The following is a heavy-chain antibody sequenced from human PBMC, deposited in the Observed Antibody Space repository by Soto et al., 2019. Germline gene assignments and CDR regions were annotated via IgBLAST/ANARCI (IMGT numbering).Heavy chain of an antibody. CDR2: ISPMFGAA. J-gene: IGHJ4*02. V-gene: IGHV1-69*19. Sequence: QVHLVQSGAEMKKPGSSVKVSCQSSGCTFNTYAMNWVRQAPGQGPEWMGDISPMFGAANYAPKFQGRVTITADESTGTSYMQLSSLTAEDTALYFCAREVQVHTPAFVYWGQGTLVTVSS. D-gene: IGHD3-10*01. CDR3: AREVQVHTPAFVY. CDR1: GCTFNTYA.